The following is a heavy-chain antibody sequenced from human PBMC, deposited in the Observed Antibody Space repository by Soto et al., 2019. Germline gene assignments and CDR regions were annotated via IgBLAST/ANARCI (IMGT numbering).Heavy chain of an antibody. CDR1: GGVLSHYA. Sequence: GGSVKVSFKASGGVLSHYAFSLVRQAPGQGLEWLGGTLPISGATDYAQKFKGRVTITADESTNTAYMELNSLRSEDTAVYYCGTGDSSDTGDHWGPGTLVTVSS. V-gene: IGHV1-69*13. D-gene: IGHD6-19*01. J-gene: IGHJ4*02. CDR3: GTGDSSDTGDH. CDR2: TLPISGAT.